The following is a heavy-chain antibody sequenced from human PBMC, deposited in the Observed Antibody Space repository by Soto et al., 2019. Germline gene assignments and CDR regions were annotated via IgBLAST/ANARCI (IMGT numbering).Heavy chain of an antibody. CDR3: AKDPSGYDSSGYYYWFEGDY. D-gene: IGHD3-22*01. CDR1: GFTFSSYA. CDR2: ISGSGGST. Sequence: EVQLLESGGGLVQPGGSLRLSCAASGFTFSSYAMSWVRQAPGKGLEWVSAISGSGGSTYYADSVKGRFTNSRDNSKNTLYLQMNSLRAEDTAVYYCAKDPSGYDSSGYYYWFEGDYWGQGTLVTVSS. V-gene: IGHV3-23*01. J-gene: IGHJ4*02.